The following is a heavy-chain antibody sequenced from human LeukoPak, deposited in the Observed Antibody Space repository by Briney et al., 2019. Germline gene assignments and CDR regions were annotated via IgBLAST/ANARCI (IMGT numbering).Heavy chain of an antibody. CDR3: ARLGSSSWYFLGFDY. V-gene: IGHV1-46*01. CDR2: INPSGGST. CDR1: GYIFTGYY. D-gene: IGHD6-13*01. Sequence: ASVKVSCKASGYIFTGYYMHWVRQAPGQGLEWMGIINPSGGSTSYAQKFQGRVTMTRDMSTSTVYMELSSLRSEDTAVYYCARLGSSSWYFLGFDYWGQGTLVTVSS. J-gene: IGHJ4*02.